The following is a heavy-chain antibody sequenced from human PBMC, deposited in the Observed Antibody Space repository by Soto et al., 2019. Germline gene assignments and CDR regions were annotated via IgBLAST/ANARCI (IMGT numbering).Heavy chain of an antibody. CDR3: TTDLGEGSGPPDPYYDILTGVSVGY. J-gene: IGHJ4*02. CDR1: GFTFSNAW. Sequence: GGSLRLSCAASGFTFSNAWMNWVRQAPGKGLEWVGRIKSKTDGGTTDYAAPVKGRFTISRDDSKNTLYLQMNSLKTEDTAVYYCTTDLGEGSGPPDPYYDILTGVSVGYWGQGTLVTVSS. D-gene: IGHD3-9*01. V-gene: IGHV3-15*07. CDR2: IKSKTDGGTT.